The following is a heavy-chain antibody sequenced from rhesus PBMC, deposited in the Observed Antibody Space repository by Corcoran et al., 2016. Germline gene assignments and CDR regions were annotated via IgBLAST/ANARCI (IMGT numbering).Heavy chain of an antibody. Sequence: QVQLQESGPGVVKPSETLSLTCAVSGGSISGSYRWRWLRQPPGKGLGWIGYIYGSSGSTYYNPSLKSRVTISTDTSKTQFSLQLSSVTAADTAVYYCARRYHSLGLDSWGQGVVVTVSS. D-gene: IGHD3-40*01. CDR1: GGSISGSYR. CDR2: IYGSSGST. J-gene: IGHJ6*01. V-gene: IGHV4S7*01. CDR3: ARRYHSLGLDS.